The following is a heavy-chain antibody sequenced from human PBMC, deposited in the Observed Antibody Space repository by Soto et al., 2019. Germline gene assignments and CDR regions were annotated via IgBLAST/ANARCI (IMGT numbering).Heavy chain of an antibody. V-gene: IGHV5-51*01. CDR3: ARPDISTGYWFPAQVDY. J-gene: IGHJ4*02. D-gene: IGHD3-9*01. CDR2: IYPGDSNT. CDR1: GYSFSSYW. Sequence: GASLTISCKGPGYSFSSYWLGWVRQMPRKCLEWMGIIYPGDSNTSYIPSFPAQVTISADKSISTAYLQWSSMKASDTAMYYCARPDISTGYWFPAQVDYWGQECRVAVAS.